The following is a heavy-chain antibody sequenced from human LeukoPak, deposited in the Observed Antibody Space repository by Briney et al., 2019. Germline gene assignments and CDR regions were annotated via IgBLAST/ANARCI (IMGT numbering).Heavy chain of an antibody. V-gene: IGHV4-39*07. CDR1: GGSISSSSYY. J-gene: IGHJ3*02. D-gene: IGHD3-22*01. Sequence: SETLSLTCTVSGGSISSSSYYWGWIRQSPGTGLEWIGSIYYSGSTYYNPSLKSRVTISVDTSKNQFSLKLSSVTAADTAVYYCARAYDSSGYDAFDIWGQGTMVTVSS. CDR2: IYYSGST. CDR3: ARAYDSSGYDAFDI.